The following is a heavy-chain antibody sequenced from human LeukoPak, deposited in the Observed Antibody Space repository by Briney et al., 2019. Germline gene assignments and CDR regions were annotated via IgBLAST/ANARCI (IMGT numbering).Heavy chain of an antibody. J-gene: IGHJ5*02. CDR1: GFTFNNAW. Sequence: GGSLRLSCAASGFTFNNAWMSWVRQAPGKGLEWVGRIKSKTDGGTIDYAAPVKDRFTISRDDSKNTLYLQMNSLKTEDTAVYYCTTSTRSTSYHWGQGTLVTVSS. V-gene: IGHV3-15*01. CDR2: IKSKTDGGTI. CDR3: TTSTRSTSYH. D-gene: IGHD2-2*01.